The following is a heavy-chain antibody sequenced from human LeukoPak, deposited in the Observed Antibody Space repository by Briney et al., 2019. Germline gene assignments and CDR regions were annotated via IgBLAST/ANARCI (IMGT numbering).Heavy chain of an antibody. CDR3: SRGPRRLDY. Sequence: GGSLRLSCAASGFTFSDYYMSWIRQAPGKGLESLSYISGSGSDISYADSVNGRFTVSRDNAKKSLYLQMNSLRPEDTAMYYCSRGPRRLDYWGQGTLVIVSS. V-gene: IGHV3-11*01. CDR2: ISGSGSDI. CDR1: GFTFSDYY. J-gene: IGHJ4*02.